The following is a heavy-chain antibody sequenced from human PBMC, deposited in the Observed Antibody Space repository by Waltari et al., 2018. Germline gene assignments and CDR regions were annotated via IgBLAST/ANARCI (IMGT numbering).Heavy chain of an antibody. D-gene: IGHD3-10*01. CDR2: VSYNGNA. Sequence: QLQLKESGPRLVKSSETLSLTCTISVGSLSTSTHSWAWIRQTPGKGPEWIGSVSYNGNAYYNPSLESRVTMSVDRSKNHFSLDLESVTTPDTSIYFCARSFGGSGSYKFDYWGQGILVTVSS. CDR3: ARSFGGSGSYKFDY. J-gene: IGHJ4*02. CDR1: VGSLSTSTHS. V-gene: IGHV4-39*02.